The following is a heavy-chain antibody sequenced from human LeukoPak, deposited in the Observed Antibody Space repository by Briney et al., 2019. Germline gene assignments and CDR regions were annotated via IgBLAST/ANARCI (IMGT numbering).Heavy chain of an antibody. D-gene: IGHD3-16*01. CDR1: GFTFSSYW. V-gene: IGHV3-7*01. CDR3: ARGRRLGANFWVY. Sequence: PGRSLRLSCAASGFTFSSYWMSWVRQAPGKGLEWMAHIKQDGSEKYYVDSVKGRFTIFRDNAKNSLFLQMNSLRAEDTAVYYCARGRRLGANFWVYWGQGTLVAVSS. J-gene: IGHJ4*02. CDR2: IKQDGSEK.